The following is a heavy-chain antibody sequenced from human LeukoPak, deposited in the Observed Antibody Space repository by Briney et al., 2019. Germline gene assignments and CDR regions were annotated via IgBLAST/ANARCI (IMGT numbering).Heavy chain of an antibody. CDR1: GIIFSNYW. D-gene: IGHD6-19*01. J-gene: IGHJ3*02. CDR2: NRDGSST. Sequence: GGSLRLSCAASGIIFSNYWMHWVRQAPGKGLVWVSRNRDGSSTNYADSVKGRFTIPRDNARNTLYLQMNSLRAEDTAVYYCAREGYSSGWFSSGAFDIWGQGTMVTVSS. V-gene: IGHV3-74*01. CDR3: AREGYSSGWFSSGAFDI.